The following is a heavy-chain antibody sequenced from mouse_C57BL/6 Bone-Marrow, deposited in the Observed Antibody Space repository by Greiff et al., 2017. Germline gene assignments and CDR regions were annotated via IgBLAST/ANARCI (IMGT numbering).Heavy chain of an antibody. CDR3: ARRTITTVVAHYYAMDY. CDR1: GYTFTSYW. Sequence: QVQLQQPGAELVKPGASVKLSCKASGYTFTSYWMHWVKQRPGQGLEWIGMIHPNSGSTNYNEKFKSKATLTVDKSSSTAYMQLSSLTSEDSAVYYCARRTITTVVAHYYAMDYWGQGTSVTVSS. CDR2: IHPNSGST. V-gene: IGHV1-64*01. J-gene: IGHJ4*01. D-gene: IGHD1-1*01.